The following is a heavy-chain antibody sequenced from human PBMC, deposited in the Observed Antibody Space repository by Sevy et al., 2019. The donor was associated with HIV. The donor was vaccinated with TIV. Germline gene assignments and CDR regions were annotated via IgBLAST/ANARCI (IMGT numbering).Heavy chain of an antibody. J-gene: IGHJ3*02. CDR1: GFTFGDYA. CDR2: IRIKAYGGRT. CDR3: TRALPGYSSGWYIGALDI. Sequence: GGSLRLSCTASGFTFGDYAMSWFRQAPGKGLEWVGFIRIKAYGGRTEYAASVKGRFTISRDDSKSIAYLQMNSLKTEDTAVYHCTRALPGYSSGWYIGALDIWGQGTMVTVSS. D-gene: IGHD6-19*01. V-gene: IGHV3-49*03.